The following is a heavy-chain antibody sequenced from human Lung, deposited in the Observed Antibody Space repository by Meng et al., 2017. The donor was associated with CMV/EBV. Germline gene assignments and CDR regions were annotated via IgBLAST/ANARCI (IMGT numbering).Heavy chain of an antibody. CDR2: INQHGTTK. V-gene: IGHV3-7*01. J-gene: IGHJ4*02. Sequence: GGSLRLXXEASGFHFSGYWLSWVRQAPGKGLEWVANINQHGTTKYYADSLKGRFTISRDHTKNSLFLQIKSLRAEDTALYYCARELSSADYYFDYWGQGAPVTVSS. D-gene: IGHD2-2*01. CDR3: ARELSSADYYFDY. CDR1: GFHFSGYW.